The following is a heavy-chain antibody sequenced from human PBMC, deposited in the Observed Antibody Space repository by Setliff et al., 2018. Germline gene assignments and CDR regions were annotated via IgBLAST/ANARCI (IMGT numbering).Heavy chain of an antibody. CDR3: ARGGRDHWYFDL. V-gene: IGHV1-69*05. CDR1: GGTFSSYA. CDR2: IIPLFGTA. Sequence: SVKVSCKASGGTFSSYAISWVRQAPGQGLEWMGGIIPLFGTANYAQKLQGRVTITTDESTSTAYMELSSLRSEDTAVYYCARGGRDHWYFDLWGRGTLVTVSS. J-gene: IGHJ2*01. D-gene: IGHD3-16*01.